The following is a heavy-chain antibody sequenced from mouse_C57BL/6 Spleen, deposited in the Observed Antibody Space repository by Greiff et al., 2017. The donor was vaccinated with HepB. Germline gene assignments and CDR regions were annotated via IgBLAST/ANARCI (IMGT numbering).Heavy chain of an antibody. CDR2: INPNNGGT. V-gene: IGHV1-26*01. D-gene: IGHD1-1*01. CDR1: GYTFTDYY. Sequence: EVMLVESGPELVKPGASVKISCKASGYTFTDYYMNWVKQSHGKSLEWIGDINPNNGGTSYNQKFKGKATLTVDKSSSTAYMELRSLTSEDSAVYYCARSDYYYGSSLDYWGQGTTLTVSS. CDR3: ARSDYYYGSSLDY. J-gene: IGHJ2*01.